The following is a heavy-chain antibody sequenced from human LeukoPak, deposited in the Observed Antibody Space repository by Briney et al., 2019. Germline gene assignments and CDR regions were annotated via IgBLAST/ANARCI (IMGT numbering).Heavy chain of an antibody. Sequence: ASVKVSCKASGYTFTRYAMHWVRQAPGQRREWMGWINAGNGNTKYSQKFQGRVTNTRDTSASTAYMELSSLRSEDTAVYYCAMDNYGDYASRWLDPWGQGTLVTVSS. CDR1: GYTFTRYA. J-gene: IGHJ5*02. V-gene: IGHV1-3*01. CDR2: INAGNGNT. CDR3: AMDNYGDYASRWLDP. D-gene: IGHD4-17*01.